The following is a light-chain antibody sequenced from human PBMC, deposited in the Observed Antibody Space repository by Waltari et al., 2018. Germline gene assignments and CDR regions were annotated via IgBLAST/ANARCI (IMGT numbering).Light chain of an antibody. Sequence: DIVMTQSPDSLAVSLGERATINCKSSQGVLYSSNNKNYLAWYRQKPGQPPVLLIYWASSRESGVPDRFSGSGSGTDFALTISSLQAEDVAVYYCQQYYSIPYTFGQGTKLEIK. CDR3: QQYYSIPYT. J-gene: IGKJ2*01. CDR2: WAS. V-gene: IGKV4-1*01. CDR1: QGVLYSSNNKNY.